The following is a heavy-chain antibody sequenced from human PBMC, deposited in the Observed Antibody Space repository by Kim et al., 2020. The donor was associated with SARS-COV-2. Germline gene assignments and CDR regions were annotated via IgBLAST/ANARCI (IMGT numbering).Heavy chain of an antibody. CDR1: GFTFSSYA. V-gene: IGHV3-23*01. CDR3: AKEGAYYYDSSGYYEIVD. Sequence: GGSLRLSCAASGFTFSSYAMSWVRQAPGKGLEWVSAISGSGGSTYYADSVKGRFTISRDNSKNTLYLQMNSLRAEDTAVYYCAKEGAYYYDSSGYYEIVDWGQGTLVTVSS. J-gene: IGHJ4*02. CDR2: ISGSGGST. D-gene: IGHD3-22*01.